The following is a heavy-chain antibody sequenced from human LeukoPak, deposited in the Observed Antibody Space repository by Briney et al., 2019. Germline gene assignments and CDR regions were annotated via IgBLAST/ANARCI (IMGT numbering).Heavy chain of an antibody. CDR3: ARRVVVPTAGSFDP. D-gene: IGHD2-2*01. V-gene: IGHV5-10-1*01. CDR1: GYRFTNYW. J-gene: IGHJ5*02. CDR2: IDPSDSYT. Sequence: GESLKISCKGSGYRFTNYWISWVRQLPGKGLEWMGRIDPSDSYTSYSPSFQGHVTISVDKSISTAYLQWSSLEASDTAMCYCARRVVVPTAGSFDPWGQGTLVIVSS.